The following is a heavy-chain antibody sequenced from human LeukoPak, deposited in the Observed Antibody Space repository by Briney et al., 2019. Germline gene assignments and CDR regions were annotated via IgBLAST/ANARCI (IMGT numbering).Heavy chain of an antibody. D-gene: IGHD3-16*02. CDR1: GFSLSISGVG. J-gene: IGHJ4*02. CDR3: AHLIYVWGNYRYFDY. Sequence: SGPTLVKPTQTLTLTCTFSGFSLSISGVGVGWIRQPPGKALEWLALIYWDDDKRYSPSLKSRLTITKDTSTNQVVLTMTNMDPVDTATYYCAHLIYVWGNYRYFDYWGQGTLVTVSS. CDR2: IYWDDDK. V-gene: IGHV2-5*02.